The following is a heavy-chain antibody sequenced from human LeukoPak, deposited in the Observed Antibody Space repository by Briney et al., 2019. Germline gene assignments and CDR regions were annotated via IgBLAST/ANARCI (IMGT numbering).Heavy chain of an antibody. CDR1: GFTFSKAW. J-gene: IGHJ3*02. CDR2: IRQDGSET. V-gene: IGHV3-7*05. CDR3: ARDVRGDGFDI. Sequence: SGGSLRLSCAASGFTFSKAWMTWVRQAPGKGLEWVANIRQDGSETYYVDSVEGRFTISRDNAKKSLYLQMSSLRAEDTALYYCARDVRGDGFDIWGPGTMVTVSS. D-gene: IGHD3-10*02.